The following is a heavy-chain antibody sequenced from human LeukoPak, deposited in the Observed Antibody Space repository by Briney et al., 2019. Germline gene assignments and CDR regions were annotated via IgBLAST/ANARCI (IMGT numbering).Heavy chain of an antibody. CDR3: ARRRILRGQWLVSPFDY. D-gene: IGHD6-19*01. CDR1: GGSFSGYY. Sequence: RASETLSLTCAVYGGSFSGYYWSWIRQPPGKGLEWIGEINHSGSTNYNPSLKSRVTISVDTSKNQFSLKLSSVTAADTAVYYCARRRILRGQWLVSPFDYWGQGTLVTVSS. J-gene: IGHJ4*02. V-gene: IGHV4-34*01. CDR2: INHSGST.